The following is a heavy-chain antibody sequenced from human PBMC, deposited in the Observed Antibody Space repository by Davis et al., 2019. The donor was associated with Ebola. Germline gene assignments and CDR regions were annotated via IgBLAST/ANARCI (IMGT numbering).Heavy chain of an antibody. CDR1: SGSISDYY. CDR2: IHHSGFT. CDR3: VRRSYCGNDCFPHPGYFDL. J-gene: IGHJ2*01. D-gene: IGHD2-21*02. V-gene: IGHV4-59*08. Sequence: SETLSLTCTVSSGSISDYYWTWIRQTPGKGLEWIGDIHHSGFTHYNPSLTGRFTILLDTSQSQFSLMVTSVTTADTAVYHCVRRSYCGNDCFPHPGYFDLWSRGTLVTVSS.